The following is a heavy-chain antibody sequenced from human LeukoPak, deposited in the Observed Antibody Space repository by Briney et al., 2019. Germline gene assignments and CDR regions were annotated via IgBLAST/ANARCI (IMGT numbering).Heavy chain of an antibody. CDR2: INYSGST. D-gene: IGHD3-10*01. CDR3: ARGPFTYGSVT. J-gene: IGHJ4*02. V-gene: IGHV4-59*01. CDR1: GGSISGYY. Sequence: SETLSLTCTVSGGSISGYYWSWIRQPPGKGLEWIGYINYSGSTNYNPSLKSRVTTSVDTSKNQFSLKLNSVTAADTAVYYCARGPFTYGSVTWGQGTLVTVSS.